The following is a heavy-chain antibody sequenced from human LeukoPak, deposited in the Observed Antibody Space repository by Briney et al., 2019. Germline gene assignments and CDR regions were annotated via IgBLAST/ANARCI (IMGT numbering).Heavy chain of an antibody. J-gene: IGHJ6*03. D-gene: IGHD3-10*01. CDR2: IIPIFGTA. CDR3: ARGDHYYGSGSYYYYYYMDV. V-gene: IGHV1-69*13. CDR1: GGTFSSYA. Sequence: GASVKVSCKASGGTFSSYAISWVRQAPGQGLEWMGGIIPIFGTANYAQKFQGRVTITADESTSTAYMELSSLRSEDTAVYYCARGDHYYGSGSYYYYYYMDVWGKGTTVTVSS.